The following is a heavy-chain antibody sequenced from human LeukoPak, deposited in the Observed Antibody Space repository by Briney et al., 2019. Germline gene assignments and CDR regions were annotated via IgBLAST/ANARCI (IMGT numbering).Heavy chain of an antibody. CDR2: ISSNRGST. CDR1: GFTFSSYA. J-gene: IGHJ6*02. D-gene: IGHD2-2*01. CDR3: ARSWPVVPAAMGSEDYYYYYYGMDV. V-gene: IGHV3-64*01. Sequence: GGSLRLSCAASGFTFSSYAMHWVRQAPGKGLEYVSAISSNRGSTYYANSVKGRFTISRDNSKNTLYLQMGSLRAEDMAVYYCARSWPVVPAAMGSEDYYYYYYGMDVWGQGTTVTVSS.